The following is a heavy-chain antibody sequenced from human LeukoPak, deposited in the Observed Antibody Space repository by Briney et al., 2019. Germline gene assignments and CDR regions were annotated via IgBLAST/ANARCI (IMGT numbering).Heavy chain of an antibody. CDR2: INHSVST. CDR1: GGSISSSSYY. V-gene: IGHV4-39*07. J-gene: IGHJ4*02. CDR3: ARAEGYDSSGYYPNY. Sequence: PSETLTLTCTVSGGSISSSSYYWGWIRQPPGKGLEWIGEINHSVSTNYNPSLKSRVTISVDTSKNQFSLKLSSVTAADTAVYYCARAEGYDSSGYYPNYWGQGTLVTVSS. D-gene: IGHD3-22*01.